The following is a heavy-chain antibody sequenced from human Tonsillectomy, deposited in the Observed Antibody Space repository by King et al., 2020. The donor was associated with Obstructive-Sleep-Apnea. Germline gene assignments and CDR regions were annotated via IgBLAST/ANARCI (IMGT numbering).Heavy chain of an antibody. D-gene: IGHD3-10*01. J-gene: IGHJ2*01. CDR1: GYSFTSYW. CDR2: IYPGDSDT. CDR3: ARQMVRGGSQHWYFDL. V-gene: IGHV5-51*01. Sequence: QLVQSGAEVKKPGESLKISCKGSGYSFTSYWIGWVRQMPGKGLEWMGIIYPGDSDTRYSPSFQGQVTISPDKSISTAYLRWSSLKASDTAMYYCARQMVRGGSQHWYFDLWGRGTLVTVSS.